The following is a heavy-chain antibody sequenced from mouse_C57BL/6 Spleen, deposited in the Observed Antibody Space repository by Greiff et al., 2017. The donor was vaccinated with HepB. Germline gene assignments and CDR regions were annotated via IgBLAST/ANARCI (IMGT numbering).Heavy chain of an antibody. V-gene: IGHV1-52*01. CDR2: IDPSDSET. CDR3: ASSLYDYDGAWFAY. Sequence: QVQLQQPGAELVRPGSSVKLSCKASGYTFTSYWLHWVKQRPIQGLEWIGNIDPSDSETHYNQKFKDKATLTVDKSSNTAYMQLSSLTSEDSAVSYCASSLYDYDGAWFAYWGPGTLVTVSA. J-gene: IGHJ3*01. CDR1: GYTFTSYW. D-gene: IGHD2-4*01.